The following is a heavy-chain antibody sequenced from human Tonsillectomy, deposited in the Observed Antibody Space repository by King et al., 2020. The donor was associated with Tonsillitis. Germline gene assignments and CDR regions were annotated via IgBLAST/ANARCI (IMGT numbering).Heavy chain of an antibody. Sequence: QLVQSGGGLVKPGGSLRLSCAASGFTFSNAWMSWVRQAPGKGLEWVGRIKSKTDGGTTDYAAPVKGRFTISRDDSKNTLYLQMNSLKTEDTAVYYCTAQWLVGPYYYYGMDVWGQGTTVTVSS. D-gene: IGHD6-19*01. J-gene: IGHJ6*02. CDR2: IKSKTDGGTT. CDR1: GFTFSNAW. V-gene: IGHV3-15*01. CDR3: TAQWLVGPYYYYGMDV.